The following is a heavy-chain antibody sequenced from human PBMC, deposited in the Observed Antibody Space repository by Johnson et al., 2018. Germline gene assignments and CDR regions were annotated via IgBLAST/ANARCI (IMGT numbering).Heavy chain of an antibody. J-gene: IGHJ6*02. D-gene: IGHD6-19*01. CDR3: ARDLSAKAVAEDYYYGRDV. Sequence: VQLVESGGGLVKPGGSLRLSCAASGFTFSSYSMNWVRQAPGQGLEWVTSLSSSSSYIYYADSVKGRFTIPRDNAKNSLYLQMNSLRAEDTDVYYCARDLSAKAVAEDYYYGRDVWGQGTAVTVSS. V-gene: IGHV3-21*01. CDR1: GFTFSSYS. CDR2: LSSSSSYI.